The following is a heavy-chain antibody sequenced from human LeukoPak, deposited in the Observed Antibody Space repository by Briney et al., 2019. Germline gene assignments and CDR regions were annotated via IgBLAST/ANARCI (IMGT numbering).Heavy chain of an antibody. V-gene: IGHV3-23*01. D-gene: IGHD3-22*01. CDR3: ARDSPHYYDSSGYYPLGMDV. Sequence: GGSLRLSCAASGFTFSSYAMSWVRQAPGKGLEWVSAISGSGGSTYYADSVKGRFTISRDNSKNTLYLQMNSLRAEDTAVYYCARDSPHYYDSSGYYPLGMDVWGQGTTVTVSS. CDR1: GFTFSSYA. J-gene: IGHJ6*02. CDR2: ISGSGGST.